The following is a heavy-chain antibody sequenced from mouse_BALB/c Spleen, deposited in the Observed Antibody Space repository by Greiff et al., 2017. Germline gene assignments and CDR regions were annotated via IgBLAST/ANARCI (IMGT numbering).Heavy chain of an antibody. CDR3: ARDGVYYGSSYDAMDY. J-gene: IGHJ4*01. V-gene: IGHV3-6*02. CDR1: GYSITSGYY. D-gene: IGHD1-1*01. CDR2: ISYDGSN. Sequence: VQLKQSGPGLVNPSQSLSLTCSVTGYSITSGYYWNWIRQFPGNKLEWMGYISYDGSNNYNPSLKNRISITRDTSKNQFFLKLNSVTTEDTATYYCARDGVYYGSSYDAMDYWGQGTSVTVSS.